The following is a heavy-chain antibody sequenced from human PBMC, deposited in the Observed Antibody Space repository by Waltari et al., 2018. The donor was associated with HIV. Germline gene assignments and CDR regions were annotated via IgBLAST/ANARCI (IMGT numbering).Heavy chain of an antibody. CDR2: IKQDGSEK. CDR3: ARMGLMMYAIGAFDI. Sequence: EVQLVESGGGLVQPGGSLRLSCAASGFTFRLYWMGWVRQAPGKGLEWVANIKQDGSEKHYVDSVKGRFTISRDNAKKSLYLQMNSLRAEDTAVYYCARMGLMMYAIGAFDIWGQGTMVTVSS. J-gene: IGHJ3*02. D-gene: IGHD2-8*01. CDR1: GFTFRLYW. V-gene: IGHV3-7*01.